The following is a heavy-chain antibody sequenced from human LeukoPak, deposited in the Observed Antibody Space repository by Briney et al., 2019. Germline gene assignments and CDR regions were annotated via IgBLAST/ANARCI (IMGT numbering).Heavy chain of an antibody. CDR1: GFTFSSYS. D-gene: IGHD2-2*01. V-gene: IGHV3-21*01. CDR2: ISSISMYI. CDR3: ARDGGYCSSTSCNHFDY. Sequence: GSLRRSSAASGFTFSSYSMNWVRQAPGNGLEWVSSISSISMYIYYTDSVKSPFTISTHNAKNSLYPQSNSLRAETTAVYYTARDGGYCSSTSCNHFDYWGQGTLVSV. J-gene: IGHJ4*02.